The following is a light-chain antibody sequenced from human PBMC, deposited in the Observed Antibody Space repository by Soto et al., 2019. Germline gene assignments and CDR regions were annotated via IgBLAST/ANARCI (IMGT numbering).Light chain of an antibody. CDR1: SSDVGAYNY. V-gene: IGLV2-14*01. J-gene: IGLJ3*02. Sequence: QSVLTQPASVSGSPGQSITISCTGTSSDVGAYNYVSWYQQHPGKAPKLVIYEVSNRPSGVSNRFSGSKSGNTASLTISGLQAEDEAFYYCSSYTSDTTLVFGGGTKLTVL. CDR3: SSYTSDTTLV. CDR2: EVS.